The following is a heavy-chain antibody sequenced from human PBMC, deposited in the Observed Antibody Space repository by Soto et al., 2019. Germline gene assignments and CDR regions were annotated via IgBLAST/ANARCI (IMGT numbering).Heavy chain of an antibody. D-gene: IGHD6-19*01. CDR2: INHSGST. V-gene: IGHV4-34*01. CDR3: ARGRQWLVRGGVDY. Sequence: PSETLSLTCAVYGGSFSGYYWSWIRQPPGKGLEWIGEINHSGSTNYNPSLKSRVTISVDTSKDQFSLKLSSVTAADTAVYYCARGRQWLVRGGVDYWGQGTLVTVSS. J-gene: IGHJ4*02. CDR1: GGSFSGYY.